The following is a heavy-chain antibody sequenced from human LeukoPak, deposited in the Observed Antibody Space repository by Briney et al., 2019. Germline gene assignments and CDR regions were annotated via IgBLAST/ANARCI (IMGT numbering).Heavy chain of an antibody. Sequence: AGGSLRLSCAVSGFSVSRYGMSWVRQAPGKGLEWISAISVNGDTTYYADSVKGRFIISRDNSENTLYLQMNSLRTEDTAVYYCAQGYSSGWFPYWGQGSLVSVSS. V-gene: IGHV3-23*01. J-gene: IGHJ4*02. CDR2: ISVNGDTT. D-gene: IGHD6-19*01. CDR1: GFSVSRYG. CDR3: AQGYSSGWFPY.